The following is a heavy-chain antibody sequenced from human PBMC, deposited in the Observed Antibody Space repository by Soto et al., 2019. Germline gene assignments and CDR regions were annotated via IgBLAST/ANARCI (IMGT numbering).Heavy chain of an antibody. CDR3: AHTIGSGSYIPY. D-gene: IGHD3-10*01. CDR1: GDSISNNNW. CDR2: VHHSGRS. Sequence: QVQLQESGPGLTKPSGTLSLTCAVSGDSISNNNWWSWVRQPPGKGLEWIGEVHHSGRSNSNPSLKSRVTMSIDTSKNQFSLRLDSVTAADPAVYYCAHTIGSGSYIPYWGQGTLVTVSS. J-gene: IGHJ4*02. V-gene: IGHV4-4*02.